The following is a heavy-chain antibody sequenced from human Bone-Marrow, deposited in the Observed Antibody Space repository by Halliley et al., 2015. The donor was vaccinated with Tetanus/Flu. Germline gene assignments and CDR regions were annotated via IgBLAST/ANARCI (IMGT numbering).Heavy chain of an antibody. D-gene: IGHD3-10*01. V-gene: IGHV3-53*01. J-gene: IGHJ3*02. CDR3: ARDRDFGEEHDAFDS. Sequence: AVSGFSVSSNSMSWVRQAPGKGLEWVSLTYTSGSTYYADSVKGRFTISRDSSKNTLYLQMNTLRAEDTAVYYCARDRDFGEEHDAFDSWGQGRMVSV. CDR1: GFSVSSNS. CDR2: TYTSGST.